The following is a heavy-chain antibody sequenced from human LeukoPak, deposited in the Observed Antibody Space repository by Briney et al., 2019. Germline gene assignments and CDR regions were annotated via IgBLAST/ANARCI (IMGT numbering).Heavy chain of an antibody. V-gene: IGHV4-31*03. Sequence: PSETLSLTCTVSGGSISSGGYYWSWIRQHPGKGLEWSGYIYYSGSTYYNPSLKSRVTISVDTSKNQFSLKLSSVTSADTAVYYCARGGSSWYYYYYMDVWGKGTTVTVSS. D-gene: IGHD6-13*01. CDR1: GGSISSGGYY. CDR2: IYYSGST. J-gene: IGHJ6*03. CDR3: ARGGSSWYYYYYMDV.